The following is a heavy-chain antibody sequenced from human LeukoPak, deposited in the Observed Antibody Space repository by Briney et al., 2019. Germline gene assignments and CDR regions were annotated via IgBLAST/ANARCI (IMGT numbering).Heavy chain of an antibody. CDR2: ISGSGGST. D-gene: IGHD3-22*01. Sequence: GGSLRLSCAASGFTFSSYAMSWVRQAPGKGLEWVSAISGSGGSTYYADSVKGRFTISRDNSKNTLYLQMNSLRAEDTAVYYCAKGTPASFSYDSSGYYPPFGYWGQGTLVTVSS. CDR1: GFTFSSYA. CDR3: AKGTPASFSYDSSGYYPPFGY. V-gene: IGHV3-23*01. J-gene: IGHJ4*02.